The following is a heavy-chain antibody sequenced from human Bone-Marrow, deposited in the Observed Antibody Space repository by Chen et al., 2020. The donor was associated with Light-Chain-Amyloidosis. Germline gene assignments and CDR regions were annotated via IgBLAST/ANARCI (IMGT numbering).Heavy chain of an antibody. V-gene: IGHV3-74*01. J-gene: IGHJ4*02. CDR2: ISTEGSS. D-gene: IGHD1-1*01. CDR1: GFTFHSYW. Sequence: EVQLVESGGGLVQPGGSLRLSCAASGFTFHSYWMHWVRQAPGKGRVCVSRISTEGSSSYAVSVKGRFTISRDNAKNTLLLQMNSLTSEDTAVYYCARARTPTMLDNWGQGTLVTVSS. CDR3: ARARTPTMLDN.